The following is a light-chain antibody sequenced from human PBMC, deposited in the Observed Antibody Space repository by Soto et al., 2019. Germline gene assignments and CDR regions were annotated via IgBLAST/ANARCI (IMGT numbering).Light chain of an antibody. Sequence: QSVLTQPPSVSGAPGQRVTISCTGSSSNIGAGYDVHGYQQLPGTAPKLLIYGNSNRPSGVPDRFSGSKSGTSASLAITGLQAEDESDYFSQSYDSSLSGYVVFVGGTKLTVL. CDR3: QSYDSSLSGYVV. V-gene: IGLV1-40*01. CDR1: SSNIGAGYD. J-gene: IGLJ2*01. CDR2: GNS.